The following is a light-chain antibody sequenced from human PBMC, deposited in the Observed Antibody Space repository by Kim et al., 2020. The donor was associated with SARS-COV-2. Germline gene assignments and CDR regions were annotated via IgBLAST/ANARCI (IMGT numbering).Light chain of an antibody. CDR2: GGS. CDR3: QQRSNWPPIT. CDR1: QSVNSK. Sequence: EIVMTQSPATLYVSPGERATLSCRASQSVNSKVAWYQQKPGQAPRLLIYGGSTRATGIPPRFSGSGSGTEFTLTISSLQSEDFAVYYCQQRSNWPPITFGQGTRLEIK. V-gene: IGKV3-15*01. J-gene: IGKJ5*01.